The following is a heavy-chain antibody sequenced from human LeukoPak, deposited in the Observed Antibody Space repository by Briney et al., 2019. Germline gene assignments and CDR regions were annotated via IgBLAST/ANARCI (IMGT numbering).Heavy chain of an antibody. Sequence: GGSLRLSCAASGFTFSSYSMNWVRQAPGKGLEWVSYISSSSSTIYYAGSVKGRFTISRDNAKNSLYLQMNSLRAEDTAVYYCARDHGYFDYWGQGTLVTVSS. CDR1: GFTFSSYS. J-gene: IGHJ4*02. CDR2: ISSSSSTI. V-gene: IGHV3-48*01. CDR3: ARDHGYFDY.